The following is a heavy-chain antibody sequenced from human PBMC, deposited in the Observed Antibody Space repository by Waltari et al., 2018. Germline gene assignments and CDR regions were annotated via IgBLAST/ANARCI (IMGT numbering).Heavy chain of an antibody. CDR1: GFTFSSYV. CDR3: ARDRRGYSYGYYFDY. V-gene: IGHV3-33*01. D-gene: IGHD5-18*01. CDR2: IWYDGSNK. Sequence: QVQLVESGGGVVQPGRSLRLSCAASGFTFSSYVMHWVRPAPGKGLEWVAVIWYDGSNKYYADSVKGRFTISRDNSKNTLYLQMNSLRAEDTAVYYCARDRRGYSYGYYFDYWGQGTLVTVSS. J-gene: IGHJ4*02.